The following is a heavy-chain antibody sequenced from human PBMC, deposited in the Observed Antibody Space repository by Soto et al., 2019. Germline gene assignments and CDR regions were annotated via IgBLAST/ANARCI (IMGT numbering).Heavy chain of an antibody. CDR1: GFSISTHA. CDR3: ARDSSAWPNYFDS. Sequence: PGGSLRLSCVAYGFSISTHALTWVRQAPGKGLEWVSSFSGRSGDTYYAASVKGRFTISGDSSKNTVILQMNNLRADDTALYYCARDSSAWPNYFDSWGQGIQVTVSS. D-gene: IGHD6-19*01. CDR2: FSGRSGDT. J-gene: IGHJ4*02. V-gene: IGHV3-23*01.